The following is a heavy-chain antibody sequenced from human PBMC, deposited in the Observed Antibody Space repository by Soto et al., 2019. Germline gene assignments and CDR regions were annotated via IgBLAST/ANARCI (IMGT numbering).Heavy chain of an antibody. J-gene: IGHJ5*02. D-gene: IGHD3-22*01. Sequence: SGPTLVNPTQTLTLTCTFPGFSLSASGMCVSWIRQPPGKALEWLARIDWDDDKYYSTSLKTRLTISKDTSKNQVVLTMTNMDPVDTATHYCARYRDSSGYFSPWGQGTLVTVSS. CDR3: ARYRDSSGYFSP. V-gene: IGHV2-70*11. CDR2: IDWDDDK. CDR1: GFSLSASGMC.